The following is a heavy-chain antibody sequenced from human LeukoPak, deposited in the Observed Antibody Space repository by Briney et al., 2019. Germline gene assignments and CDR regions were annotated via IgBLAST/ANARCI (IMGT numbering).Heavy chain of an antibody. D-gene: IGHD6-13*01. CDR2: ISAYNGNT. Sequence: ASVKVSCKASGYTFTSYGISWVRQAPGQGLEWMGWISAYNGNTNYAQKLQGRVTMTTDTSTSTAYMELRSLRSEDTAVYYCARVESYSSSWYGYNWFDPWGQGTLVTVSS. J-gene: IGHJ5*02. CDR3: ARVESYSSSWYGYNWFDP. CDR1: GYTFTSYG. V-gene: IGHV1-18*01.